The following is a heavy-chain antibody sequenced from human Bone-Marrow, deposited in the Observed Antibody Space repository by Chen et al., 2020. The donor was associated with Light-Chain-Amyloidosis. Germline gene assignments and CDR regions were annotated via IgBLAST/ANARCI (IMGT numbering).Heavy chain of an antibody. V-gene: IGHV3-9*01. CDR1: GFTFDDYA. D-gene: IGHD6-13*01. CDR3: AKSSYSSSFFLDAFDI. Sequence: LVESGGGLVQPGRSLRLSCAASGFTFDDYAMHWVRQAPGKGLEWVSGISWNSGSIGYADSVKGRFTISRDNAKNSLYLQMNSLRAEDTALYYCAKSSYSSSFFLDAFDIWGLGTMVTVSS. J-gene: IGHJ3*02. CDR2: ISWNSGSI.